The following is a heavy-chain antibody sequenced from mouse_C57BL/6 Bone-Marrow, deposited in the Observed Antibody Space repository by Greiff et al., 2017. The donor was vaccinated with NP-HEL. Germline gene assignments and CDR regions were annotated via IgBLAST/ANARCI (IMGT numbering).Heavy chain of an antibody. CDR3: TTPPYYDGSGYWYFDV. J-gene: IGHJ1*03. CDR2: IDPENGDT. D-gene: IGHD1-1*01. CDR1: GFNIKDDY. V-gene: IGHV14-4*01. Sequence: EVQLQESGAELVRPGASVKLSCTASGFNIKDDYMHWVKQRPEQGLEWIGWIDPENGDTEYASKFQGKATITADTSSNTAYLQLSSLTSEDTAVYYCTTPPYYDGSGYWYFDVWGTGTTVTVSS.